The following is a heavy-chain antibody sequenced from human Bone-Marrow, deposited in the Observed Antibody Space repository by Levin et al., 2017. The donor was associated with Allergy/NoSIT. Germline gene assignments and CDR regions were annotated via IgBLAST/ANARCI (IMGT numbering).Heavy chain of an antibody. CDR1: GYTFTSYG. V-gene: IGHV1-18*01. J-gene: IGHJ6*02. CDR3: ASGMTTVTGNYYYGMDV. Sequence: GESLKISCKASGYTFTSYGISWVRQAPGQGLEWMGWISAYNGNTNYAQKLQGRVTMTTDTSTSTAYMELRSLRSDDTAVYYCASGMTTVTGNYYYGMDVWGQGTTVTVSS. CDR2: ISAYNGNT. D-gene: IGHD4-17*01.